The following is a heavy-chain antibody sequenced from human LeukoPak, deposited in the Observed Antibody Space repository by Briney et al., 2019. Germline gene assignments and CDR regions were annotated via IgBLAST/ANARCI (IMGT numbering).Heavy chain of an antibody. D-gene: IGHD6-13*01. CDR1: GGSISSGGYY. CDR3: ARNTWQQLGKFDP. J-gene: IGHJ5*02. Sequence: PSQTLSLTCTVSGGSISSGGYYWSWIRQHPGKGLEWIGYIYYSGSTYYNPSLKSRVTISVDTSKNQFSLKLSSVTAADTAVYYCARNTWQQLGKFDPWGQGTLATVSS. V-gene: IGHV4-31*03. CDR2: IYYSGST.